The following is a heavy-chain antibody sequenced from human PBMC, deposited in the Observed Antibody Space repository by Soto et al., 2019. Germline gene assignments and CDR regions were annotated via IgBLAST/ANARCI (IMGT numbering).Heavy chain of an antibody. V-gene: IGHV3-21*01. CDR2: ISSSSSYI. Sequence: GGSLRLSCAASGFTFSSYSMNWVRQAPGKGLEWVSSISSSSSYIYYADSVKGRFTISRDNAKNSLYLQMNSLRAEDTAVYYCARDSLQSRYQMIHFDYWGQGNLVTVS. J-gene: IGHJ4*02. CDR3: ARDSLQSRYQMIHFDY. D-gene: IGHD2-2*01. CDR1: GFTFSSYS.